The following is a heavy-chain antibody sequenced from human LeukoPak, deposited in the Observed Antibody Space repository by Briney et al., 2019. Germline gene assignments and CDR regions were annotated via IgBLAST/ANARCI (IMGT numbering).Heavy chain of an antibody. V-gene: IGHV3-23*01. D-gene: IGHD4-23*01. CDR3: AKDSDYGGNSWSDY. CDR2: ISGSGGST. CDR1: GFTFSSYA. J-gene: IGHJ4*02. Sequence: GGSLRPSCAASGFTFSSYAMSWVRQAPGKGLEWVSAISGSGGSTYYADSVKGRFTISRDNSKNTLYLQMNSLRAEDTAVYYCAKDSDYGGNSWSDYWGQGTLVTVSS.